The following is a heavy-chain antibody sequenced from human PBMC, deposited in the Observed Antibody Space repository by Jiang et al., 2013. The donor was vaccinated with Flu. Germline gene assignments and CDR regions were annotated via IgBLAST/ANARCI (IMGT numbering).Heavy chain of an antibody. Sequence: GLVKPSETLSLTCTVSGGSISSSGYYWGWIRQPPGKGLEWIGEIYHSGSTNYNPSLKSRVTISVDKSKNQFSLKLSSVTAADTAVYYCARDPEYDQGFDYWGQGTLVTVSS. CDR1: GGSISSSGYY. V-gene: IGHV4-39*07. CDR2: IYHSGST. CDR3: ARDPEYDQGFDY. D-gene: IGHD1-14*01. J-gene: IGHJ4*02.